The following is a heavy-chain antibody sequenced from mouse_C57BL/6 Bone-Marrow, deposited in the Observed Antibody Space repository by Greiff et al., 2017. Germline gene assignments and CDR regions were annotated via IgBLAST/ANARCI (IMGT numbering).Heavy chain of an antibody. Sequence: QVQLQQSGAELVRPGASVTLSCKASGYTFTDYEMHWVKQTPVHGLEWIGAIDPEAGGTAYNQKFKGKAILTADKSSSKAYMELRSLTSEDSAVYYCTETDHGGRSWFAYWGQGTLVTVSA. J-gene: IGHJ3*01. V-gene: IGHV1-15*01. CDR3: TETDHGGRSWFAY. D-gene: IGHD3-2*02. CDR2: IDPEAGGT. CDR1: GYTFTDYE.